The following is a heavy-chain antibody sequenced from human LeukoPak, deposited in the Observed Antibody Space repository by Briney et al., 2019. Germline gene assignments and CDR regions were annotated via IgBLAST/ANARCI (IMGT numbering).Heavy chain of an antibody. V-gene: IGHV3-9*01. CDR2: ISWNGGSI. J-gene: IGHJ4*02. CDR3: AKSGLGELGFDY. D-gene: IGHD3-16*01. Sequence: GGSLRLSCEASGFTFDDYAMHWVRQAPGKGLEWVSGISWNGGSIGYADSVKGRFTISRDNAKKSLYLQMNSLRAEDTALYYCAKSGLGELGFDYWGQGTLVTVSS. CDR1: GFTFDDYA.